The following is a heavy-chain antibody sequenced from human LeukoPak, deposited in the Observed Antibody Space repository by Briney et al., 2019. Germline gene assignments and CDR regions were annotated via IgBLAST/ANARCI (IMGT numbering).Heavy chain of an antibody. CDR2: IRYDGSNK. V-gene: IGHV3-33*01. Sequence: PGGSLRLSCAASGFTFSSYGMHWVRQAPGKGLEWVAVIRYDGSNKYYADSVKGRFTISRDNSKNTLYLQMNSLRAEDTAVYYCARDTATKGDDAFDIWGQGTMVTVSS. CDR3: ARDTATKGDDAFDI. CDR1: GFTFSSYG. D-gene: IGHD1-26*01. J-gene: IGHJ3*02.